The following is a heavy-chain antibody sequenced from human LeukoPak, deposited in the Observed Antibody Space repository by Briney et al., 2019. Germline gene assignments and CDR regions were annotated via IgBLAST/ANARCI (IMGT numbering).Heavy chain of an antibody. J-gene: IGHJ2*01. CDR3: ARLMDTAMVPWYFDL. V-gene: IGHV4-38-2*02. D-gene: IGHD5-18*01. Sequence: SETLSLTCSVSGYSISSGFYWDWIRQPPGKGLEWIGEINHSESTNYNPSLKSRVTISVDTSKNQFSLKLSSVTAADTAVYYCARLMDTAMVPWYFDLWGRGTLVTVSS. CDR2: INHSEST. CDR1: GYSISSGFY.